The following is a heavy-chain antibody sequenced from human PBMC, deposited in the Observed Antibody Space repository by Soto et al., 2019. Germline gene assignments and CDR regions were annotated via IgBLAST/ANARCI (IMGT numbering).Heavy chain of an antibody. D-gene: IGHD3-22*01. CDR3: ARAEPGEYYDSSGPPGY. CDR2: INHSGST. CDR1: GGSFSGYY. V-gene: IGHV4-34*01. Sequence: QVQLQQWGAGLLKPSETLSLPCAVYGGSFSGYYWSWLRQPPGKGLEWIGEINHSGSTNSNPSLKRLVTISVDTSKNQFSLKLSAVTAADTAVYYCARAEPGEYYDSSGPPGYWCQGPLVTVSS. J-gene: IGHJ4*02.